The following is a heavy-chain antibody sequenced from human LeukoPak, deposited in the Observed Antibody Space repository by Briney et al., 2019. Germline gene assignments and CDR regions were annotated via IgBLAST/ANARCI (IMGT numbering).Heavy chain of an antibody. D-gene: IGHD2-8*01. CDR2: FNPYSGGT. J-gene: IGHJ4*02. CDR3: ARVNGGNNYHFDY. CDR1: GYTFTVYY. Sequence: ASVKVSCKASGYTFTVYYVHWGRQAPGQGLEWMGWFNPYSGGTNYAQKFQGRVAMTSDTSISTAYMELSRLRSDDTAVYYCARVNGGNNYHFDYWGQGTLVTVSS. V-gene: IGHV1-2*02.